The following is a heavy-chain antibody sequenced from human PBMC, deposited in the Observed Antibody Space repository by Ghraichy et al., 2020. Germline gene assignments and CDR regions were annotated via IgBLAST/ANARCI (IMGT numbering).Heavy chain of an antibody. CDR1: GDSVSSNGVA. V-gene: IGHV6-1*01. J-gene: IGHJ3*02. D-gene: IGHD4-23*01. CDR2: TYYTSTWFN. Sequence: SETLSLTCAISGDSVSSNGVAWNWIRQSPSRGLEWLGRTYYTSTWFNDYANSVRGRITINPDTSENQFSLQLSSVIPEDTAVYYCARGRNSAFDIWAQGTMVIVSS. CDR3: ARGRNSAFDI.